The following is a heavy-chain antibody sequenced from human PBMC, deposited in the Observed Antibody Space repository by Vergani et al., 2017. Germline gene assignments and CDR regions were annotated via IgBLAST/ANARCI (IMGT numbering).Heavy chain of an antibody. Sequence: QVHLVESGGGVVQPGRSLRLSCVVSGSTSSYYGMHWVRQAPGTGLEGVAVISYDGTPKYYADSVKGLFTISRDNSKSTMYLQMNSLRTEDTAVYYCATKSCGTPGCQIGYFREWGQGTLVTVSS. CDR1: GSTSSYYG. V-gene: IGHV3-30*03. J-gene: IGHJ1*01. CDR2: ISYDGTPK. CDR3: ATKSCGTPGCQIGYFRE. D-gene: IGHD1-1*01.